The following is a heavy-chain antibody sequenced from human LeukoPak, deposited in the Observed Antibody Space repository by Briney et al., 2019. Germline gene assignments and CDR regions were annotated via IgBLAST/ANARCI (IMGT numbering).Heavy chain of an antibody. CDR2: INPSGGST. D-gene: IGHD1-26*01. V-gene: IGHV1-46*01. Sequence: GGSLRLSCAASGYTFTSYYMHWVRQAPGQGLEWMGIINPSGGSTSYAQKFQGRVTMTRDMSTSTVYMELSSLRSEDTAVYYCARVGPYSGSYFSGGFDPWGQGTLVTVSS. CDR3: ARVGPYSGSYFSGGFDP. J-gene: IGHJ5*02. CDR1: GYTFTSYY.